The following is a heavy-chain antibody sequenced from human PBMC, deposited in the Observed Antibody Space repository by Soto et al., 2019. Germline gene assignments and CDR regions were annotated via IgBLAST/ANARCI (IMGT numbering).Heavy chain of an antibody. D-gene: IGHD3-16*02. V-gene: IGHV3-23*01. CDR1: GFTFSIYA. CDR3: AKDRVTVRHKYFDY. CDR2: ISGSGGSI. J-gene: IGHJ4*02. Sequence: GGYLRLSCAASGFTFSIYAMGWVRQAPGKGLEWVSGISGSGGSIYYADSVKGRFTISRDNSKSTLYLQMDSLRAEDTAVYYCAKDRVTVRHKYFDYWGQAT.